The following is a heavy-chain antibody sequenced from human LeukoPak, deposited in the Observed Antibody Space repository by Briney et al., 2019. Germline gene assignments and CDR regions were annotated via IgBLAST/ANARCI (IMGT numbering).Heavy chain of an antibody. D-gene: IGHD6-13*01. CDR2: IYPGDSDT. Sequence: GESLKISCKGSGYSFTSYWIGWVRQMPGKGLEWMGIIYPGDSDTRYSPSFQGQVTISADKSISTAYLQWSSLKASDTATYYCARINSSSWYLPQYFDYWGQGTLVTVSS. CDR1: GYSFTSYW. J-gene: IGHJ4*02. CDR3: ARINSSSWYLPQYFDY. V-gene: IGHV5-51*01.